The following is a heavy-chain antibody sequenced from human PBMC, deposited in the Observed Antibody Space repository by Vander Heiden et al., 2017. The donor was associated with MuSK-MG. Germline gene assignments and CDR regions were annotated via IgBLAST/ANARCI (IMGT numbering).Heavy chain of an antibody. D-gene: IGHD4-17*01. J-gene: IGHJ4*02. CDR3: ARTTAWTTSRYFDY. Sequence: GSISSGGYYWSWIRQHPGKGLEWIGYIYYSGSTYYNPSLKSRVTISVDTSKNQFSLKLSSVTAADTAVYYCARTTAWTTSRYFDYWGQGTLVTVSS. CDR1: GSISSGGYY. V-gene: IGHV4-31*02. CDR2: IYYSGST.